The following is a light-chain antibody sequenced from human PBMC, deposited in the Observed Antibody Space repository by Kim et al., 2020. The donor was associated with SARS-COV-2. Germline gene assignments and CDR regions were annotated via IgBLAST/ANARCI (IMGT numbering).Light chain of an antibody. CDR2: AAS. Sequence: AYVGDRVTITCRASQGISSCLAWYQKKPGKAPKLLIYAASTLLSGVPSRFSGSGSGADFTLTISSLQPEDFASYYCQQVNSFPLTFGGGTKVEIK. CDR1: QGISSC. CDR3: QQVNSFPLT. V-gene: IGKV1-9*01. J-gene: IGKJ4*01.